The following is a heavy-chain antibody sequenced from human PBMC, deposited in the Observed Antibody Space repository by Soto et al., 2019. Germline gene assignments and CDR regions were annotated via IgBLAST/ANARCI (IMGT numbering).Heavy chain of an antibody. CDR1: GFTFSSYA. J-gene: IGHJ6*02. D-gene: IGHD3-10*01. CDR3: AKPIRTMVRGVIGYYYYGMDV. Sequence: GGSLRLSCAASGFTFSSYAMSWVRQAPGKGLEWVSAISGSGGSTYYADSVKGRFTISRDNSKNTLYLQMNSLRAEDTAVYYCAKPIRTMVRGVIGYYYYGMDVWGQGTTVTVSS. V-gene: IGHV3-23*01. CDR2: ISGSGGST.